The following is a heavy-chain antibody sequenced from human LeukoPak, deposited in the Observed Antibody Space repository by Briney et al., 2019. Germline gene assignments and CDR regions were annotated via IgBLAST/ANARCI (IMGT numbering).Heavy chain of an antibody. CDR3: ARGAATLSVWGSYAFDI. V-gene: IGHV3-21*01. CDR1: GFTFSSYS. J-gene: IGHJ3*02. CDR2: ISSSSSYI. Sequence: PGGSLRLSCAASGFTFSSYSMNWVRQAPGKGLEWVSSISSSSSYIYYAGSVKGRFTISRDNAKNSLYLQMNSLRAEDTAVYYCARGAATLSVWGSYAFDIWGQGTMVTVSS. D-gene: IGHD3-16*01.